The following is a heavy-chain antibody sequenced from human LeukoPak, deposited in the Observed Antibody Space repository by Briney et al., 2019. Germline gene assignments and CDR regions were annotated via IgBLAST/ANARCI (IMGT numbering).Heavy chain of an antibody. J-gene: IGHJ6*04. D-gene: IGHD2-15*01. CDR3: ARGAEEVVVVAATKGYYYYYGMDV. V-gene: IGHV4-34*01. CDR1: GGSFSGYY. Sequence: ETLALTCAVYGGSFSGYYWSWIRQPPGKGLEWLWVMNHRVSTTYNPYLKSRVTIPVNTSKNQFSLKLSSVTAADTAVYYCARGAEEVVVVAATKGYYYYYGMDVWGKGTTVTVSS. CDR2: MNHRVST.